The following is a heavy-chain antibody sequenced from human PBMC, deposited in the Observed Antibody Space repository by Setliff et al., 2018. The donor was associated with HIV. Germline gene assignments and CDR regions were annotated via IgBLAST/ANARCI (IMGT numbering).Heavy chain of an antibody. CDR3: ARRNSGNPTATFDY. CDR2: IYTSGST. Sequence: ETLSLTCTVSGGSISSYYWSWIRQPAGKGLEWIGRIYTSGSTNYNPSLKSRVTMSVDTSKNQFSLKLSSVTAADTAVYHCARRNSGNPTATFDYWGQGVLVTVSS. D-gene: IGHD2-15*01. V-gene: IGHV4-4*07. J-gene: IGHJ4*02. CDR1: GGSISSYY.